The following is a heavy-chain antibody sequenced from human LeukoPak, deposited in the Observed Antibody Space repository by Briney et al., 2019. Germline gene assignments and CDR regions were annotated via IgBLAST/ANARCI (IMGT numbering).Heavy chain of an antibody. CDR1: GFTFSSYA. CDR3: AKAQELRYFDWLCYFDY. D-gene: IGHD3-9*01. J-gene: IGHJ4*02. CDR2: ISSSGGST. Sequence: GGSLRLSCAASGFTFSSYAMSWVRQAPGKGLEWVSAISSSGGSTYYADSVKGRFTISRDNSKNTLYLQMNSLRAEDTAVYYCAKAQELRYFDWLCYFDYWGQGTLVTVSS. V-gene: IGHV3-23*01.